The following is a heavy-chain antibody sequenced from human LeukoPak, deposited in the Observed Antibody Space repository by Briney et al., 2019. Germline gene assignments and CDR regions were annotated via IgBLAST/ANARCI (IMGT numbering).Heavy chain of an antibody. Sequence: GASVKVSCKASGYTFTGYYMHWVRQAPGQGLEWMGWINPNSGGTNYAQKFQGRVTMTRDTSISTAYMELSSLRSEDTAVYYCARVSSSSGSWGQGTLVTVSS. CDR3: ARVSSSSGS. V-gene: IGHV1-2*02. D-gene: IGHD6-13*01. J-gene: IGHJ4*02. CDR1: GYTFTGYY. CDR2: INPNSGGT.